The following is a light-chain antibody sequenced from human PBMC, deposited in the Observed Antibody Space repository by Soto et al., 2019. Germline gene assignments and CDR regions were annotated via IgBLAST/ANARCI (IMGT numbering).Light chain of an antibody. V-gene: IGKV3-20*01. Sequence: EIVLTQSPYTLSLSPGERATLSCRASESVTSSHLAWYQQKRGQAPRLLIYGASSRATDIPDRFSGSGSGTDFTLTISRLEPEDFAVYYCQHYGSSSITFGQGTRLEIK. CDR1: ESVTSSH. CDR3: QHYGSSSIT. J-gene: IGKJ5*01. CDR2: GAS.